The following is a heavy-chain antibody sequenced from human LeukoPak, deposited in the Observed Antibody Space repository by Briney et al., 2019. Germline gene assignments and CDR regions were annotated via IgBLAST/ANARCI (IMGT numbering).Heavy chain of an antibody. V-gene: IGHV4-59*01. Sequence: PSETLSLTCTVSDGSMSGYYWSWIRQPPGKGLEWIGYIYYSGSTNYNPSLKSRVTISVDTSKNQFSLKLSSVTAADTAVYYCARVLDTAMVFFDYWGQGTLVTVSS. J-gene: IGHJ4*02. CDR2: IYYSGST. D-gene: IGHD5-18*01. CDR3: ARVLDTAMVFFDY. CDR1: DGSMSGYY.